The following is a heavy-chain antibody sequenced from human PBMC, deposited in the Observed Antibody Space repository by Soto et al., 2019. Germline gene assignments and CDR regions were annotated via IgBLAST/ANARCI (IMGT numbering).Heavy chain of an antibody. CDR3: AMCSSTSCYVSASYYYYMDV. J-gene: IGHJ6*03. V-gene: IGHV1-69*02. CDR2: IIPILGIA. CDR1: GGTFSSYT. Sequence: SVKVSCKASGGTFSSYTISWVRQAPGQGLEWMGRIIPILGIANYAQKFQGRVTITADKSTSTAYMELSSLRSEDTAVYYCAMCSSTSCYVSASYYYYMDVWGKGTTVTVSS. D-gene: IGHD2-2*01.